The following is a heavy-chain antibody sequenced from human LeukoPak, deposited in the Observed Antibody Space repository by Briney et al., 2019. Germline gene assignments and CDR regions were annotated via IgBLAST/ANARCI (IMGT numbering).Heavy chain of an antibody. V-gene: IGHV4-4*07. CDR3: AREYSSSSGKNAFDV. Sequence: SETLSLTCTVSGGSISTYYWSLIRQPAGKGLEWIGRIYASGNTNYNPSLKSRVTMSLDTSKNQFSLRLTSVTAADTAVYYCAREYSSSSGKNAFDVWGQGAMVTVSS. CDR1: GGSISTYY. CDR2: IYASGNT. D-gene: IGHD6-6*01. J-gene: IGHJ3*01.